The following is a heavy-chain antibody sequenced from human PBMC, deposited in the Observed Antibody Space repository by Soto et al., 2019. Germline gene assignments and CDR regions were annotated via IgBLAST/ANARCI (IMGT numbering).Heavy chain of an antibody. V-gene: IGHV5-51*01. D-gene: IGHD1-26*01. CDR2: IYPGDSDT. CDR1: GYNFTNYW. J-gene: IGHJ6*02. Sequence: GESLKISCKGSGYNFTNYWIGWVRQMPGKGLEWMGIIYPGDSDTRYSPSFQGQVTISADKSISAAYLQWSSLKASDPAMYYCARQEGAPVLFYYGMDVWGQGTTVTVSS. CDR3: ARQEGAPVLFYYGMDV.